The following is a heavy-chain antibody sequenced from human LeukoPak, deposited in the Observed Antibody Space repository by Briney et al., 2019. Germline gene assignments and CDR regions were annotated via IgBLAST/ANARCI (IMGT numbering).Heavy chain of an antibody. CDR2: ISYDGSNK. D-gene: IGHD4-17*01. V-gene: IGHV3-30*03. CDR1: GFTFRSYG. CDR3: AREAVTRNYFDY. Sequence: GGSLRLSCAASGFTFRSYGIHWVRQAPGKGLEWVAVISYDGSNKYYADSVKGRFTISRDNSKNTLYLQMNSLRAEDTAVYYRAREAVTRNYFDYWGQGTLVTVSS. J-gene: IGHJ4*02.